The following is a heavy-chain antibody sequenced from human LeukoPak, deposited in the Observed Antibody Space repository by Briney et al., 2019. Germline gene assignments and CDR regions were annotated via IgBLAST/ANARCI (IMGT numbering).Heavy chain of an antibody. J-gene: IGHJ4*02. CDR1: GFTFGSYA. D-gene: IGHD2/OR15-2a*01. V-gene: IGHV3-23*01. CDR3: AKVNRGSVVNYFGLDS. CDR2: LSNSGGRT. Sequence: GGSLRLSCSASGFTFGSYAMHWVRQAPGMGLEWVSALSNSGGRTFYADSVKGRFSISRDNSKNVVYLQMNSLRVEDTAAYYCAKVNRGSVVNYFGLDSWGQGTLVTVSS.